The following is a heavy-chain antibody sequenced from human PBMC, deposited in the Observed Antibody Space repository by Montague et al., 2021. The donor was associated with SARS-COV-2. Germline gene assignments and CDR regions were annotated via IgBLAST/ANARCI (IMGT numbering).Heavy chain of an antibody. J-gene: IGHJ6*03. V-gene: IGHV4-34*01. CDR2: INTSGST. Sequence: SETLSLTCAVYGGSFSGYHWTWIRQSPGKGLEWIGEINTSGSTNYNPSLKSRITISGDTSKNQFSLKRTSVTAADTAVYYCARGRIDVNMIVVVVARASFYMDVWGKGTTVTVS. CDR3: ARGRIDVNMIVVVVARASFYMDV. CDR1: GGSFSGYH. D-gene: IGHD3-22*01.